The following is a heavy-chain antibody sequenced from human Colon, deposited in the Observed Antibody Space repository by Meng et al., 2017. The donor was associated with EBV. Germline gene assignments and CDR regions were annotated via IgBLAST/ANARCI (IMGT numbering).Heavy chain of an antibody. CDR1: GDSITTHNW. D-gene: IGHD3-10*01. V-gene: IGHV4-4*02. CDR2: IPHRGSS. Sequence: QVKLGVPGPHLVNPSETLPLTFAVSGDSITTHNWWAWVRQPPGKGMDWIGEIPHRGSSAYNPSLKSRVSMSIDKSKNQFSLKLTSVTAADTAVYHCLRGSGGSVWGQGTLVTVSS. J-gene: IGHJ1*01. CDR3: LRGSGGSV.